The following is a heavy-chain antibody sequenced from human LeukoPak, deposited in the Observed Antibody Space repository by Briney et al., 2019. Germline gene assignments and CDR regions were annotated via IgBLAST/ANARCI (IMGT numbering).Heavy chain of an antibody. J-gene: IGHJ3*02. CDR3: ARPWAVAGTSRVDI. V-gene: IGHV5-51*01. D-gene: IGHD6-19*01. Sequence: GESLKISCKNSGYSFTTYWIGWVRQMPGKGLEWMGIIYPGDSDTRYSPSFQGQVTISADKSISTAYLQWSSLKASDTAMYYCARPWAVAGTSRVDIWGQGTMVTVSS. CDR1: GYSFTTYW. CDR2: IYPGDSDT.